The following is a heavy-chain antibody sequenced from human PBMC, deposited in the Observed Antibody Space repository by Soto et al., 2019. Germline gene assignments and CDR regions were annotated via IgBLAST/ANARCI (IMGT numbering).Heavy chain of an antibody. Sequence: GESLKISCKGSGYSFTSYWIGWVRQMPGKGLEWMGIIYPGDSDTRYSPSFQGQVTISADKSISTAYLQWSSLKASDTAMYYCARLGYSDWLVTVWYFDYWGQGTLVTVSS. CDR2: IYPGDSDT. CDR3: ARLGYSDWLVTVWYFDY. CDR1: GYSFTSYW. D-gene: IGHD3-9*01. V-gene: IGHV5-51*01. J-gene: IGHJ4*02.